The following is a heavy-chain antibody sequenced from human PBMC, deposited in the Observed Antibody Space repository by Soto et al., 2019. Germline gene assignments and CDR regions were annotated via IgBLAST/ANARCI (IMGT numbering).Heavy chain of an antibody. J-gene: IGHJ4*02. CDR2: INPNSGNI. Sequence: ASVKVSCKASGNPFTSYDINWVRQATGHGLEWMGWINPNSGNIGYAQKFQGRVTMTRDTAIRTAYMEVSRLRSGDTAVYYCARGRASGSYYLLDYWGQGTLVTVSS. CDR1: GNPFTSYD. V-gene: IGHV1-8*01. CDR3: ARGRASGSYYLLDY. D-gene: IGHD3-10*01.